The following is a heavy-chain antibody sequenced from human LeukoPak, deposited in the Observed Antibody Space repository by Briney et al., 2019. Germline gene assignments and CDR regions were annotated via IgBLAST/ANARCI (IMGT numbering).Heavy chain of an antibody. V-gene: IGHV3-23*01. Sequence: GGSLRLSCAASGFTFSSYAMSWVRQAPGKGLEWVSAISGSGGSTYYADSVKGRFTISRDNSKNTLYLQMNSLRAEDTAVYYCAKDVSMGYCSGGSCPNWFDPWGQGTLVTVSS. CDR3: AKDVSMGYCSGGSCPNWFDP. CDR1: GFTFSSYA. J-gene: IGHJ5*02. D-gene: IGHD2-15*01. CDR2: ISGSGGST.